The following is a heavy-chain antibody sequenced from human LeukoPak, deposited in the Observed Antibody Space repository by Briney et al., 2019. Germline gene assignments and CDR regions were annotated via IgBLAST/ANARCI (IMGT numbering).Heavy chain of an antibody. CDR2: ISSSSDTK. Sequence: GGSLRLSCAASGFTFSTFPMNWVRQAPGKGLEWILYISSSSDTKYHSPSVSGRFTISRDNAKNSLYLQMNSLRAEDTAVYYCARDYSYGYFPLPRYYYYMDVWGKGTTVTISS. V-gene: IGHV3-48*04. D-gene: IGHD5-18*01. J-gene: IGHJ6*03. CDR1: GFTFSTFP. CDR3: ARDYSYGYFPLPRYYYYMDV.